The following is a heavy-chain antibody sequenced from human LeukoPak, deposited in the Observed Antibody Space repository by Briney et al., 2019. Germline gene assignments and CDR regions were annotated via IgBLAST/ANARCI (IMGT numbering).Heavy chain of an antibody. CDR2: IKSDGSEK. Sequence: PGGSLRLSCAASGFIFSNYGMHWVRQTPGMGLEWVTFIKSDGSEKDYADSVKGRFTISRDNSKNTLYLQMNSLRAEDTAVYYCAKSGYNRFDYWGQGTLVTVSS. CDR3: AKSGYNRFDY. V-gene: IGHV3-30*02. J-gene: IGHJ4*02. D-gene: IGHD5-24*01. CDR1: GFIFSNYG.